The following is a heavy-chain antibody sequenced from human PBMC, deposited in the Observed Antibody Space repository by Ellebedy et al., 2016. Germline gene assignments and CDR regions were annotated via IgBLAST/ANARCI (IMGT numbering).Heavy chain of an antibody. CDR1: GFTFGDYA. CDR2: IRSKAYGGTT. Sequence: GESLKISXTASGFTFGDYAMSWFRQAPGKGLEWVGFIRSKAYGGTTEYAASVKGRFTISRDDSKSIAYLQMNSLKTEDTAVYYCTRSEGYYYDSSGYYYVGIPYFDYWGQGTLVTVSS. D-gene: IGHD3-22*01. V-gene: IGHV3-49*03. J-gene: IGHJ4*02. CDR3: TRSEGYYYDSSGYYYVGIPYFDY.